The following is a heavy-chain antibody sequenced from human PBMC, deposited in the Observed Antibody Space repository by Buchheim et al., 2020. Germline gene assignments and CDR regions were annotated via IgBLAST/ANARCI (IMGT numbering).Heavy chain of an antibody. Sequence: QVQLQESDPGLVKPSETLSLTCTVSGGSISSYYWSWIRQPPGKGLEWIGYIYYSGSTNYNPSLKSRVTISVDTSKNQFSLKLSSVTAADTAVYYCARVADYYGSGSHFDYWGQGTL. V-gene: IGHV4-59*01. CDR3: ARVADYYGSGSHFDY. J-gene: IGHJ4*02. CDR2: IYYSGST. D-gene: IGHD3-10*01. CDR1: GGSISSYY.